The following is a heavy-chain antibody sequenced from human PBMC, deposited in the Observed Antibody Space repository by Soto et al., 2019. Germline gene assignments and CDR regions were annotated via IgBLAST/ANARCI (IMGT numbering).Heavy chain of an antibody. Sequence: SMKVSCKASGGTFSSYAISWVRQAPGQGLEWMGGIIPIFGTANYAQKFQGRVTITADESTSTAYMELSSLRSEDTAVYYCARDRMTAVAGATSDYYYYYGMDVWGQGTTVTVSS. CDR1: GGTFSSYA. CDR3: ARDRMTAVAGATSDYYYYYGMDV. J-gene: IGHJ6*02. CDR2: IIPIFGTA. V-gene: IGHV1-69*13. D-gene: IGHD6-19*01.